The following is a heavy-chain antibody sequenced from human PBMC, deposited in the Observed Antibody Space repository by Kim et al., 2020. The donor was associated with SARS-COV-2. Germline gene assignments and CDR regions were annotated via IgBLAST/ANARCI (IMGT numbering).Heavy chain of an antibody. J-gene: IGHJ3*02. CDR1: GGSISSGGYY. CDR3: ARAAITMIVVVHAFDI. V-gene: IGHV4-31*03. D-gene: IGHD3-22*01. Sequence: SETLSLTCTVSGGSISSGGYYWIWIRQHPGQGLEWIGYIYYSGSTYYNPSLKSRVTISVDTSKNPFSLKLSSVTAADTAVYYCARAAITMIVVVHAFDIWGQGTMVTVSS. CDR2: IYYSGST.